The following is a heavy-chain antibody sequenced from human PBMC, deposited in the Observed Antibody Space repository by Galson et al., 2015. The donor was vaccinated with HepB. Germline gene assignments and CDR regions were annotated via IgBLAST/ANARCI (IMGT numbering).Heavy chain of an antibody. D-gene: IGHD1-26*01. CDR2: ISSSSSYI. CDR1: GFTFSSYS. V-gene: IGHV3-21*01. J-gene: IGHJ6*02. CDR3: ARKNLVGATKDGMDV. Sequence: SLRLSCAASGFTFSSYSMNWVRQAPGKGLEWVSSISSSSSYIYYADSVKGRFTISRDNAKNSLYLQMNSLRAEDTAVYYCARKNLVGATKDGMDVWGQGTTVTVSS.